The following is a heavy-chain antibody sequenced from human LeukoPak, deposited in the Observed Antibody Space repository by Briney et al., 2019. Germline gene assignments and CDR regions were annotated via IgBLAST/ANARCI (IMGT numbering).Heavy chain of an antibody. CDR1: GYTFIIYY. D-gene: IGHD4-11*01. V-gene: IGHV1-46*01. Sequence: ASVNVSCKASGYTFIIYYIHWGRQAPGQGLEWMGIIDPSGGSTTYAPKFQGRLTVHRDTSTSTVYMELSSLRSDDTAVYYCARDQDYPHPRFDCWGQGTLVTVSS. J-gene: IGHJ4*02. CDR3: ARDQDYPHPRFDC. CDR2: IDPSGGST.